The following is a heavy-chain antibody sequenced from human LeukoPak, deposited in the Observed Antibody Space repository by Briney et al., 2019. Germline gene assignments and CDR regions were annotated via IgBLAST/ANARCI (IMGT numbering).Heavy chain of an antibody. CDR2: IILIFGTA. Sequence: SVKVSCKASGGTFSSYAISWVRQAPGQGLEWMGGIILIFGTANYAQKFQGRVTITADESTSTAYMELSSLRSEDTAVYYCARDSGSSGYFGYWGQGTLVTVSS. V-gene: IGHV1-69*13. CDR3: ARDSGSSGYFGY. D-gene: IGHD3-22*01. CDR1: GGTFSSYA. J-gene: IGHJ4*02.